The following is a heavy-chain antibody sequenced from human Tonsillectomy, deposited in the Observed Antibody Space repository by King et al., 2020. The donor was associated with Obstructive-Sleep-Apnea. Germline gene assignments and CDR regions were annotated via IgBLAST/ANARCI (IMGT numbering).Heavy chain of an antibody. CDR2: MDPSDSYT. D-gene: IGHD3-10*01. CDR1: GYSFTDYW. J-gene: IGHJ6*02. CDR3: ARPRFGDFYYAMDV. V-gene: IGHV5-10-1*03. Sequence: DVQLVESGADVKKPGESLRISCKVSGYSFTDYWISWVRQMPGKGLEWMGRMDPSDSYTNYSPSFQGHVTISADKSISTAYLEWSSLKASDTAMYYCARPRFGDFYYAMDVWGQGTTVTVSS.